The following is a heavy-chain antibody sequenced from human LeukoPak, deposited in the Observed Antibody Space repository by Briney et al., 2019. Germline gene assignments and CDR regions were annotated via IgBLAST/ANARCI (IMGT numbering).Heavy chain of an antibody. CDR2: IYTSGST. CDR3: ARRFSYDFWSGYYM. CDR1: GVSINIYY. V-gene: IGHV4-4*07. Sequence: PSETLSLTCTVSGVSINIYYWSWIRQPAGKGLEWIGRIYTSGSTDYNPSLNSRVTMSVDTSRNQFSLKLTSVTAADTAVYYCARRFSYDFWSGYYMWGQGTLVTVSS. D-gene: IGHD3-3*01. J-gene: IGHJ4*02.